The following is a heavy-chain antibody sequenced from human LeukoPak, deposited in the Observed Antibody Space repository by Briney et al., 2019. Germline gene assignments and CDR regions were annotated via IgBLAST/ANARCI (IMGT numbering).Heavy chain of an antibody. CDR2: ISPSDDST. V-gene: IGHV3-23*01. J-gene: IGHJ4*02. CDR3: AKREGSTVGTHDY. D-gene: IGHD4-23*01. CDR1: GFTFSAYA. Sequence: GGSLRLSCAASGFTFSAYAMSWVRQAPGKGLEWVSAISPSDDSTYYADSVKGRFTVSRDNSKNTLYLQMNSLRAEDTAVYYCAKREGSTVGTHDYWGQGTLVTVSS.